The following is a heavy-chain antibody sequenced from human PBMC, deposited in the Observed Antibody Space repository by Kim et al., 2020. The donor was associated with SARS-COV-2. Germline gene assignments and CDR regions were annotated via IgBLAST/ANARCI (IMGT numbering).Heavy chain of an antibody. CDR1: GFTFSSYE. Sequence: GGSLRLSCAASGFTFSSYEMNWVRQAPGKGLEWVSYISSSGSTIYYADSVKGRFTISRDNAKNSLYLQMNSLRAEDTAVYYCARDVLLWFGELLNSSSYYYGMDVWGQGTTVTVSS. D-gene: IGHD3-10*01. CDR3: ARDVLLWFGELLNSSSYYYGMDV. V-gene: IGHV3-48*03. CDR2: ISSSGSTI. J-gene: IGHJ6*02.